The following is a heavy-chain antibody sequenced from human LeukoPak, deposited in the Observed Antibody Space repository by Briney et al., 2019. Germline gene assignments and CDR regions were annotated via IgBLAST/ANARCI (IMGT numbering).Heavy chain of an antibody. J-gene: IGHJ5*02. Sequence: ASVKVSCKTSGYTFTTYAISWVRQAPGQGLEWMGWISAYNGNTNYAQKLQGRVTMTTDTSTSTAYMELRSLRSDDTAVYYCARDYGDYWFDPWGQGTLVTVSS. V-gene: IGHV1-18*01. CDR2: ISAYNGNT. CDR1: GYTFTTYA. D-gene: IGHD4-17*01. CDR3: ARDYGDYWFDP.